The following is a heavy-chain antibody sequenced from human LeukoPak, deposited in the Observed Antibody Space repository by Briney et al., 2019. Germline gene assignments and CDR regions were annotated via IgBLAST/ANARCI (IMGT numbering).Heavy chain of an antibody. V-gene: IGHV4-39*01. CDR3: ARRTRHQWTMVRGVIIPFDAFDI. D-gene: IGHD3-10*01. CDR2: IYYSGST. Sequence: PSETLSLTCTVSGGSISSSSYYWGWIRQPPGKGLEWIGSIYYSGSTYYNPSLKSRVTISVDTSKNQFSLKLSSVTAADTAVYYCARRTRHQWTMVRGVIIPFDAFDIWGQGTMVTVSS. CDR1: GGSISSSSYY. J-gene: IGHJ3*02.